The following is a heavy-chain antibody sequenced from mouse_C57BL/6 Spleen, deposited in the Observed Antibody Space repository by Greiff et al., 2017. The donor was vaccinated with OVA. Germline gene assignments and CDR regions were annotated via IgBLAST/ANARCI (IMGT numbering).Heavy chain of an antibody. CDR2: ISYSGST. CDR3: ARYYYGSSHVDYFDY. V-gene: IGHV3-8*01. CDR1: GYSITSDY. D-gene: IGHD1-1*01. Sequence: EVKLQESGPGLAKPSQTLSLTCSVTGYSITSDYWNWIRKFPGNKLEYMGYISYSGSTYYNPSLKSRISITRDTSKNQYYLQLNSVTTEDTPTYYCARYYYGSSHVDYFDYWGQGTTLTVSS. J-gene: IGHJ2*01.